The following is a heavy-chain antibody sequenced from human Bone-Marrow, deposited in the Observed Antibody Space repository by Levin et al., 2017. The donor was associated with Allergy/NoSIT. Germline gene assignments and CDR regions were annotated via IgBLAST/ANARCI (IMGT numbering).Heavy chain of an antibody. D-gene: IGHD4-17*01. V-gene: IGHV3-48*01. CDR1: GFTFSSYS. CDR3: ARDGHGDYYYYMDV. J-gene: IGHJ6*03. Sequence: EASVKVSCAASGFTFSSYSMNWVRQAPGKGLEWVSYISSSSSTIYYADSVKGRFTISRDNAKNSLYLQMNSLRAEDTAVYYCARDGHGDYYYYMDVWGKGTTVTVSS. CDR2: ISSSSSTI.